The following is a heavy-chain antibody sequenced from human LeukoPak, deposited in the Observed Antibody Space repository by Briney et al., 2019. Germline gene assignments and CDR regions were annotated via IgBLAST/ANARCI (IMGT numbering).Heavy chain of an antibody. Sequence: GGYLRLSCAASGFTFSSYWMSWVRQAPGKGLEWVANIKQDGSEKYYVDSVKGRFTISRDNAKNSLYLQMNSLRAEDTAVYYCARDPLGYDFWSGYYPLWGQGTLVTVSS. J-gene: IGHJ4*02. CDR3: ARDPLGYDFWSGYYPL. V-gene: IGHV3-7*01. CDR2: IKQDGSEK. D-gene: IGHD3-3*01. CDR1: GFTFSSYW.